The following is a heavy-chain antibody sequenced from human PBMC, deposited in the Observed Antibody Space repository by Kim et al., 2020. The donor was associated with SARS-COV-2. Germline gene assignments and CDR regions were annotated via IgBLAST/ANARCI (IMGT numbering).Heavy chain of an antibody. Sequence: ASVKVSCKASGYTFTGYYMHWVRQAPGQRLEWMGRINPNSGGTNYAQKFQGRVTMTRDTSISTAYMELSRLRSDDTAVYYCARDSSIFGVVITPLSYYYGMDVWGQGTTVTVSS. CDR3: ARDSSIFGVVITPLSYYYGMDV. CDR2: INPNSGGT. CDR1: GYTFTGYY. J-gene: IGHJ6*02. V-gene: IGHV1-2*06. D-gene: IGHD3-3*01.